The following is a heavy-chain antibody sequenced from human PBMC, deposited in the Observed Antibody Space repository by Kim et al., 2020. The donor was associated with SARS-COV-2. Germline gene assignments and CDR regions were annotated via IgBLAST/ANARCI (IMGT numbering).Heavy chain of an antibody. J-gene: IGHJ4*02. CDR2: ISWNSGSI. Sequence: SLRLSCAASGFTFGDYALHWVRQAPGKGLEWVSGISWNSGSIGYADSVKGRFTISRDNAKNSLYLHMNSLRAEDTALYYCAKDRGTIFGVVTVFDYWGQGTLVTVSS. D-gene: IGHD3-3*01. V-gene: IGHV3-9*01. CDR1: GFTFGDYA. CDR3: AKDRGTIFGVVTVFDY.